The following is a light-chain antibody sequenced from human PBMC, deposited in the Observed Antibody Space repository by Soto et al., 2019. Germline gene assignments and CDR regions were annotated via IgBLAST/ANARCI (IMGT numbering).Light chain of an antibody. CDR3: QKYNKWPLT. CDR2: GAS. Sequence: EIVMTQSPATLSVSPGERASLSCRSSQSISTNLAWHQQKPGQAPRLLIYGASTRATGIPARFSGSGSGTEVTLTISSPQSEDLAVYYCQKYNKWPLTFGPGTKVDIE. J-gene: IGKJ3*01. CDR1: QSISTN. V-gene: IGKV3-15*01.